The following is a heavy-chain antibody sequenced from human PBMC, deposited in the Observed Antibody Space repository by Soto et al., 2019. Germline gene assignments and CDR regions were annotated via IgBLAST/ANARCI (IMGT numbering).Heavy chain of an antibody. V-gene: IGHV4-34*01. J-gene: IGHJ4*02. CDR2: INHSGST. Sequence: PSETLSLTCAVYGGSFRGHYWSWIRQPPGKGLEWIGEINHSGSTNYNPSLKSRVTISVDTSKNQFSLKLSSVTAADTALYYCARGFSAGKGSPPDFWGQGSLLTVSS. D-gene: IGHD6-13*01. CDR3: ARGFSAGKGSPPDF. CDR1: GGSFRGHY.